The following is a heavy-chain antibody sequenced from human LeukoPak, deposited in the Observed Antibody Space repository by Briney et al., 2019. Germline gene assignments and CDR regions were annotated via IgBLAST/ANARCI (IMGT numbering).Heavy chain of an antibody. CDR1: GDSVSSNSAA. J-gene: IGHJ3*02. Sequence: SQTLSLTCAISGDSVSSNSAAWNWIRQSPPRGLEWLGRTYYRSKWYNDYAVSVKSRITINPDTSKNQFSLQLNSVTPEDTAVYYCAREPDYYGSGRFDAFDIWGQGTVVTVSS. V-gene: IGHV6-1*01. D-gene: IGHD3-10*01. CDR3: AREPDYYGSGRFDAFDI. CDR2: TYYRSKWYN.